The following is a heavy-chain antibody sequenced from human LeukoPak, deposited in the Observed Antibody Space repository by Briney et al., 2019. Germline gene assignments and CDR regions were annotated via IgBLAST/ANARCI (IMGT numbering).Heavy chain of an antibody. D-gene: IGHD6-13*01. CDR2: IYYSGST. CDR3: ARDPNGSSWGWFDP. J-gene: IGHJ5*02. V-gene: IGHV4-59*01. CDR1: GGSISSYY. Sequence: SETLSLTCTVSGGSISSYYWSWIRQPPGKGLEWIGYIYYSGSTNYNPSLKNRVTISVDTSKNQFSLKLSSVTAADTAVYYCARDPNGSSWGWFDPWGQGTLVTVSS.